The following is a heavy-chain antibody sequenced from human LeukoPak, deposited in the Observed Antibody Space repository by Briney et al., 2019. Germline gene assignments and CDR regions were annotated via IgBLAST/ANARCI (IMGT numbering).Heavy chain of an antibody. D-gene: IGHD7-27*01. CDR2: INPNTGVT. V-gene: IGHV1-2*02. CDR3: ARSKGGLTGDSTFDY. J-gene: IGHJ4*02. Sequence: ASVKVSCKASGYTFTDYYMHWVRQAPGQGLEWMGWINPNTGVTNYAQKFQGRITMTRDTSISTAYMELSSLSSDDTAVYYCARSKGGLTGDSTFDYWGQVTLVTVSS. CDR1: GYTFTDYY.